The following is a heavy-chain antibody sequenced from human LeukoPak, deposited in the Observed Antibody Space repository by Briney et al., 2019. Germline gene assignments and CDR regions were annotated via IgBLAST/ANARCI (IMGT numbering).Heavy chain of an antibody. Sequence: SETLSLTCTVSGGSISSSSYYWGWIRQPPGKGLEWIGSIYYSGSTNYNPSLKSRVTISVDTSKNQFSLKLSSVTAADTAVYYCARSETGYFDWLDYWGQGTLVTVSS. V-gene: IGHV4-39*07. J-gene: IGHJ4*02. CDR2: IYYSGST. D-gene: IGHD3-9*01. CDR1: GGSISSSSYY. CDR3: ARSETGYFDWLDY.